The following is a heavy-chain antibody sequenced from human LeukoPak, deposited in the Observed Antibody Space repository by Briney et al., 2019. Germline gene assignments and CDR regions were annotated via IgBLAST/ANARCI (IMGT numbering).Heavy chain of an antibody. CDR2: VKQDGSEK. CDR3: ARSLRVAVAASY. J-gene: IGHJ4*02. V-gene: IGHV3-7*01. Sequence: GGSLRLSCEASEFTFSNYWMSWVRQAPGKGLEWVANVKQDGSEKYYVDSLKGRFTISRDNAKNSLYLQMNSLTAEDTAIYYCARSLRVAVAASYWGQGTLVTVSS. D-gene: IGHD6-19*01. CDR1: EFTFSNYW.